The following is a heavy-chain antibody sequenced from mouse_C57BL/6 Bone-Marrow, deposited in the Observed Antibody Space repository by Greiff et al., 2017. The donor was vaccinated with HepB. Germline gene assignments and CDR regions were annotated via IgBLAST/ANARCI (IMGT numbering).Heavy chain of an antibody. Sequence: EVQRVESGGGLVKPGGSLKLSCAASGFTFSDYGMHWVRQAPEKGLEWVAYISSGSSTIYYADTVKGRFTISRDNAKNTLFLQMTSLRSEDTAMYYCAKLRGDYAMDYWGQGTSVTVSS. CDR1: GFTFSDYG. CDR3: AKLRGDYAMDY. CDR2: ISSGSSTI. D-gene: IGHD1-1*01. J-gene: IGHJ4*01. V-gene: IGHV5-17*01.